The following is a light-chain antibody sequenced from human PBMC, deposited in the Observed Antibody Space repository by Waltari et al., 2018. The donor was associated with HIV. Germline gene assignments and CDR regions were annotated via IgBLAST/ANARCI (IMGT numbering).Light chain of an antibody. CDR2: EVN. Sequence: QSALTQPASVSGSPGQSITISCTGTTSDIGSYNYVSWFQQYPGKAPKLIIYEVNYRSSGISGRFSGSKACNTASLTISDLLPEDEADYFCSSYTDNTTPVFGGGTKVTVL. CDR3: SSYTDNTTPV. CDR1: TSDIGSYNY. V-gene: IGLV2-14*01. J-gene: IGLJ3*02.